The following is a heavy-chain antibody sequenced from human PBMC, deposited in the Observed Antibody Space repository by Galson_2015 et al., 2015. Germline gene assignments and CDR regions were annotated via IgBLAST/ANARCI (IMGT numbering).Heavy chain of an antibody. CDR3: TSVVGGRGEYCSGGSCYSEGVDY. V-gene: IGHV3-73*01. D-gene: IGHD2-15*01. J-gene: IGHJ4*02. CDR2: IRSKANSYAT. CDR1: GFTFSGSA. Sequence: SLRLSCAASGFTFSGSAMHWVRQASGKGLEWVGRIRSKANSYATAYAASVKGRFTISRDDSKNTAYLQMNSLKTEDTAVYYCTSVVGGRGEYCSGGSCYSEGVDYWGQGTLVTVSS.